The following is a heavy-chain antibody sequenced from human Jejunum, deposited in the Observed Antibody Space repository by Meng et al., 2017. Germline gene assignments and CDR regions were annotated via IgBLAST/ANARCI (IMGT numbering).Heavy chain of an antibody. CDR2: TSYDGSNK. Sequence: GGSLRLSCVASGFTFNSYAMHWVRQAPGRGLEWVAVTSYDGSNKYYADSVKGRFTISRDNSKNTLYLQMNSLRPEDTAVYYCARGEQLVSQIDYWGQGTLVTGAS. CDR3: ARGEQLVSQIDY. CDR1: GFTFNSYA. V-gene: IGHV3-30*04. D-gene: IGHD6-13*01. J-gene: IGHJ4*02.